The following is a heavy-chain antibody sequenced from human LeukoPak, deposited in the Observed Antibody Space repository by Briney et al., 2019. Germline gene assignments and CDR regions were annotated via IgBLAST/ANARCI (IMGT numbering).Heavy chain of an antibody. CDR2: IYYSGST. Sequence: PSETLSLTCTVSGGSISSYYWSWIRQPPGKGLEWIGYIYYSGSTNYNPSLKSRVTISVDTSKNQFSLKLSSVTAADTAVYYCATIPKGSSGWFSEDYWGQGTLVTVSS. J-gene: IGHJ4*02. D-gene: IGHD6-19*01. CDR1: GGSISSYY. CDR3: ATIPKGSSGWFSEDY. V-gene: IGHV4-59*01.